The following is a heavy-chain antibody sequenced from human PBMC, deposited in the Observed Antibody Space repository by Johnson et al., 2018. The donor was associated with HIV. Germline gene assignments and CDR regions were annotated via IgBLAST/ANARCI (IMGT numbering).Heavy chain of an antibody. CDR1: GFTFSSYA. Sequence: QVQLVESGGGVVQPGRSLRLSCAASGFTFSSYAMHWVRQAPGKGLEWVAVISYDGSNKYYADSVKGRFTISRDNSKNTLYLQMNSLRAEDTAVYYCARDQGYSSSGFDSFDIWGQGTMVTVSS. V-gene: IGHV3-30-3*01. CDR3: ARDQGYSSSGFDSFDI. CDR2: ISYDGSNK. J-gene: IGHJ3*02. D-gene: IGHD2-2*01.